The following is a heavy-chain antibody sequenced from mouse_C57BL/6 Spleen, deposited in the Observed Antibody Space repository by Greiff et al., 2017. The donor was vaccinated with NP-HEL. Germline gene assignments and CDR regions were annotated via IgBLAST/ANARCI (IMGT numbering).Heavy chain of an antibody. CDR2: IYPGSGST. Sequence: QVQLQQPGAELVKPGASVKMSCKASGYTFTSYWITWVKQRPGQGLEWIGDIYPGSGSTNYNEKFKSKATLTVDTSSSTAYMQLSILTSEDSAVYYWARSPIGGYYYGSKAYYFDYWGQGTTLTVSS. CDR3: ARSPIGGYYYGSKAYYFDY. J-gene: IGHJ2*01. CDR1: GYTFTSYW. D-gene: IGHD1-1*01. V-gene: IGHV1-55*01.